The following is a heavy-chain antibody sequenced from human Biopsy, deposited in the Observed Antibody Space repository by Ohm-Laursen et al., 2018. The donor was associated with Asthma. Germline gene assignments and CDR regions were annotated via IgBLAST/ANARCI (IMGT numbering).Heavy chain of an antibody. D-gene: IGHD3-9*01. V-gene: IGHV1-18*01. J-gene: IGHJ3*02. Sequence: SVKVSCKASGYTFTSSGISWVRQAPGQGLEWMGWISAYNGNTHYAQKVQGRVTMTTDTSTSTAYMELRSLRSEDTAVYYCARTYYDFLTGQVNDAFAIWGQGTMVTVSS. CDR1: GYTFTSSG. CDR2: ISAYNGNT. CDR3: ARTYYDFLTGQVNDAFAI.